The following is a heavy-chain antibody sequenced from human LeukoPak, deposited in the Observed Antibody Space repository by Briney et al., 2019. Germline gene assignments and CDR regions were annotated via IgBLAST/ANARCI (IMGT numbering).Heavy chain of an antibody. CDR1: GYSFTIDW. CDR2: IYPGDSYT. Sequence: GESLKISCKGSGYSFTIDWIGWVLQMPGKDLEWMGIIYPGDSYTTYSPSFQGQVTISADKSINTAYLQWSSLQASDTAMYYCARTADISTGFGSDYWGQGTLVTVSS. D-gene: IGHD3-9*01. CDR3: ARTADISTGFGSDY. V-gene: IGHV5-51*01. J-gene: IGHJ4*02.